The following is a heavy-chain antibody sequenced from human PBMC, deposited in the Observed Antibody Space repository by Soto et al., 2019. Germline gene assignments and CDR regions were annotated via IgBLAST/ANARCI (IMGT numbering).Heavy chain of an antibody. CDR3: ARAGRWLDFHS. CDR2: IMPDGNKK. D-gene: IGHD6-19*01. CDR1: AFDFGGSW. Sequence: EVQLVESGGGLVQPGESLRLSCAPSAFDFGGSWMSWVRQAPGKGLEWVANIMPDGNKKYYVDSVKGRFTISRDNTKNSLVLQMNSLRAEDTAVYYCARAGRWLDFHSWGQGTLVTVSS. V-gene: IGHV3-7*01. J-gene: IGHJ4*02.